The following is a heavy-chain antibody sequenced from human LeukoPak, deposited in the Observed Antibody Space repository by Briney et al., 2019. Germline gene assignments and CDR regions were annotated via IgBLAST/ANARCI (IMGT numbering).Heavy chain of an antibody. V-gene: IGHV3-11*01. CDR3: ASPPSGSSPDGDY. J-gene: IGHJ4*02. D-gene: IGHD5-12*01. CDR2: ISSRGTIT. CDR1: GFTFSGYY. Sequence: GGSLRLSCAASGFTFSGYYMTWIRQAPGKGLEWVSYISSRGTITYYADSVKGRFTISRDNAKNSLFLHMNSLRAEVTAVYYCASPPSGSSPDGDYWGQGTLVTVSS.